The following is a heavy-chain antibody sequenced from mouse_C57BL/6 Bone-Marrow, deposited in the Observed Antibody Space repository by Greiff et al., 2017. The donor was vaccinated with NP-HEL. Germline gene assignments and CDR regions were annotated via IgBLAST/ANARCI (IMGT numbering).Heavy chain of an antibody. V-gene: IGHV5-4*01. CDR1: GFTFSSYA. J-gene: IGHJ3*01. CDR3: ARERDGYYFAD. D-gene: IGHD2-3*01. Sequence: EVQLVESGGGLVKPGGSLKLSCAASGFTFSSYAMSWVRQTPEKRLEWVATISDGGSYTYYPDNVKGRFTISRDNAKTNLYLQMSHLKSEDTAMYYCARERDGYYFADWGQGTLVTVSA. CDR2: ISDGGSYT.